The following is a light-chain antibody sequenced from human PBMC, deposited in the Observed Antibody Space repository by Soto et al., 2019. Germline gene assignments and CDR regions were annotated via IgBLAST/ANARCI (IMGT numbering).Light chain of an antibody. Sequence: AIRMTQSPSSFSASTGDRVTITCRASQGISSYLAWYQQKPGKAPKLLIYAASTLQSGVPSRFSGSGSGTDFTLTISCLQSEDFATYYCQQYYSYPLPFGPGTKVHI. J-gene: IGKJ3*01. V-gene: IGKV1-8*01. CDR1: QGISSY. CDR3: QQYYSYPLP. CDR2: AAS.